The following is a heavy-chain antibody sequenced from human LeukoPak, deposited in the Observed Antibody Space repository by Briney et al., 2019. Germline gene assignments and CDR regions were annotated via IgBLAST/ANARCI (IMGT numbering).Heavy chain of an antibody. J-gene: IGHJ5*02. CDR1: GFTCSSYA. D-gene: IGHD3-10*01. CDR2: ISGSGGST. Sequence: GGPLRMAWGASGFTCSSYAMSWVRQAPGKGLEWVSAISGSGGSTYYADSVKGRFTISRDNSKNTLYLQMNSLRAEDTAVYYCAKSGLRITMVRGPLRLNWFDPWGQGTLVTVSS. V-gene: IGHV3-23*01. CDR3: AKSGLRITMVRGPLRLNWFDP.